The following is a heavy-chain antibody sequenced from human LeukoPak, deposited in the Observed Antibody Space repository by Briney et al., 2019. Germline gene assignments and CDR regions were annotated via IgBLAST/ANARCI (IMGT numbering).Heavy chain of an antibody. CDR2: IKQDGIEK. Sequence: GGSLRLSCAASVFTFYNYWMSWVREAPGKGVEWVANIKQDGIEKYYVDSVKGRFTISRDNAKNSLYLQMNSLRAEDTAIYYCTRVPYGDYWSSDYWGQGTLVTASS. J-gene: IGHJ4*02. D-gene: IGHD4-17*01. V-gene: IGHV3-7*01. CDR3: TRVPYGDYWSSDY. CDR1: VFTFYNYW.